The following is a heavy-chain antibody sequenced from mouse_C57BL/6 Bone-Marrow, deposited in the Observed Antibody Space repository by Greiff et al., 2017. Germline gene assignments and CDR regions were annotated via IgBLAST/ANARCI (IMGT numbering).Heavy chain of an antibody. V-gene: IGHV1-4*01. CDR1: GYTFTSYT. J-gene: IGHJ3*01. CDR3: ARSFNWEFAY. CDR2: INPSSGYT. Sequence: VQLQQSGAELARPGASVKMSCQASGYTFTSYTMHWVKQRPGQGLEWIGYINPSSGYTKYNQKFKDKATLTADKSSSTSYMQLSSLTSEDSAAYYCARSFNWEFAYWGQGTLVTVSA. D-gene: IGHD4-1*01.